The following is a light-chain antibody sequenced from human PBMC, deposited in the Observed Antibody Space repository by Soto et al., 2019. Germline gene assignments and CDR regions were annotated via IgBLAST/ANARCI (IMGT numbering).Light chain of an antibody. CDR2: DGS. CDR1: QDISNY. Sequence: DIQMTQSPSSLTASVGDRVTITCQASQDISNYLNWYQQKPGKAPKLLIYDGSTLESGVPSRFSGSGSGTEFTLTISSLQPDDFATYYCQQYNSYSTFGQGTKVDIK. V-gene: IGKV1-5*01. CDR3: QQYNSYST. J-gene: IGKJ1*01.